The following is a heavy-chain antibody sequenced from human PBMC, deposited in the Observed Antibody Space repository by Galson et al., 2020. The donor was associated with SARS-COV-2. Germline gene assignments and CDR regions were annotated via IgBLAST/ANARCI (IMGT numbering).Heavy chain of an antibody. CDR1: GGPFSSYA. CDR3: ARVKYYDSSGYYTFDAFDI. Sequence: ASVKVSCKASGGPFSSYAISWVRQAPGQGIEWMGGIIPIFGTANYAQKFQGRVTITTDESTSTAYMELSSLRSEDTAVYYCARVKYYDSSGYYTFDAFDIWGQGTMVTVSS. D-gene: IGHD3-22*01. V-gene: IGHV1-69*05. CDR2: IIPIFGTA. J-gene: IGHJ3*02.